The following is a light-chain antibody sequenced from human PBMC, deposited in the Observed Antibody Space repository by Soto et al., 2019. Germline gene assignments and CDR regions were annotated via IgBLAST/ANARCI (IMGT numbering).Light chain of an antibody. CDR1: SSDGGGYNY. J-gene: IGLJ2*01. V-gene: IGLV2-14*01. Sequence: QLVLTQPASVSGSPGQSITISCTGTSSDGGGYNYVSWYQQHPGKAPKLMIYDVTNRPSGVSNRFSGSKSGNTASLTISGLQAVDEADYYCSSYTSSSIYVVLGGGTKLTVL. CDR3: SSYTSSSIYVV. CDR2: DVT.